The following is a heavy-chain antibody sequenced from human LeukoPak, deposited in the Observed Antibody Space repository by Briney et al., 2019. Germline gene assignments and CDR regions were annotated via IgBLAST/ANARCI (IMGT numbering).Heavy chain of an antibody. V-gene: IGHV3-7*03. CDR2: IKHDGSEK. D-gene: IGHD6-13*01. CDR3: ARGPLIAAAGTW. Sequence: GGSLRLSCEASGFIFSNYWMSWVRQAPGKGLEWVANIKHDGSEKYYVDSVKGRFTISRDNAKNSLYLQMNSLRAEDTAVYYCARGPLIAAAGTWWGQGTLVTVSS. J-gene: IGHJ4*02. CDR1: GFIFSNYW.